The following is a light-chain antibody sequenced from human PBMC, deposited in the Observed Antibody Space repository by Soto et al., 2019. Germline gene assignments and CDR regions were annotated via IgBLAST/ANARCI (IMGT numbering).Light chain of an antibody. CDR2: LND. CDR1: SSNIGSNY. Sequence: QAVVTQPPSASGTPGQRVTISCSGSSSNIGSNYVYWYQHLPGTAPKLLIYLNDQRPSGVPDRFSGSKFGTSASLAISGLRSEDEADYFCAAWDDSLSGPVFGGGTKLTV. CDR3: AAWDDSLSGPV. J-gene: IGLJ2*01. V-gene: IGLV1-47*02.